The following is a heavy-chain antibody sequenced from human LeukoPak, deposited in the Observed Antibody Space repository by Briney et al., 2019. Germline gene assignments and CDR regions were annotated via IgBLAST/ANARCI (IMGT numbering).Heavy chain of an antibody. V-gene: IGHV3-23*01. D-gene: IGHD3-10*01. CDR1: GFTFSSYW. J-gene: IGHJ4*02. Sequence: GGSLRLSCAASGFTFSSYWMSWVRQAPGKGLEWVSAVSNRGGSTYYADPVKGRFTISRDNSKNTLYLQMNSLRAEDTAVYYCAKDRDPYDYGSGSYYNGVFDYWGQGTLVTVSS. CDR3: AKDRDPYDYGSGSYYNGVFDY. CDR2: VSNRGGST.